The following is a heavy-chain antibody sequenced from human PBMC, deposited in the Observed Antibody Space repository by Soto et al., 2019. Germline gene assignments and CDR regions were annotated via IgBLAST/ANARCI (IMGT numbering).Heavy chain of an antibody. D-gene: IGHD3-3*01. Sequence: GGSLRLSGVGSGFTFSRFAMSWVRDDPGKGLEWITSLSGSGGSTYYADSVKGRFTVSRDNSNTTVFLQINSLKTEDTAVYLCAKERNFWGGTAGFDSWGQGSPVTVSS. CDR2: LSGSGGST. CDR3: AKERNFWGGTAGFDS. CDR1: GFTFSRFA. V-gene: IGHV3-23*01. J-gene: IGHJ5*01.